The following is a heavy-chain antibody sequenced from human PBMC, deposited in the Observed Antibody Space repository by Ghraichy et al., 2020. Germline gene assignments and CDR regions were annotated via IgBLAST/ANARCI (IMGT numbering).Heavy chain of an antibody. D-gene: IGHD2-2*02. J-gene: IGHJ4*02. CDR2: ISGSGGST. CDR3: AKGGYCSSTSCYIFGYYFDY. Sequence: GGSLRLSCAASGFTFSSYAMSWVRQAPGKGLEWVSAISGSGGSTYYADSVKGRFTISRDNSKNTLYLQMNSLRAEDTAVYYCAKGGYCSSTSCYIFGYYFDYWGQGTLVTVSS. CDR1: GFTFSSYA. V-gene: IGHV3-23*01.